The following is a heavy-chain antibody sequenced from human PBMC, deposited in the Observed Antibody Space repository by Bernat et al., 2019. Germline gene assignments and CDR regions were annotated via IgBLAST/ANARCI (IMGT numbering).Heavy chain of an antibody. D-gene: IGHD3-22*01. CDR1: GYSPSDYY. V-gene: IGHV4-34*02. CDR2: INHSGSS. J-gene: IGHJ3*01. CDR3: ASDPPHSSGHYPHGYDV. Sequence: QVQLQQWGAGLLKPSETLSLTCAVYGYSPSDYYWSWIRQPPGKGLEWIGEINHSGSSSFNPSLKSRVTISVDTSKNQFSLKLSSVTAAGTAVYYCASDPPHSSGHYPHGYDVWGQGTMVTVSS.